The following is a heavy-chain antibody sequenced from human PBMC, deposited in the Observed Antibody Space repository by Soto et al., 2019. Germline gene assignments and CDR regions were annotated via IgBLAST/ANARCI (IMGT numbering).Heavy chain of an antibody. CDR3: ARDHPHSYGVYHFDY. D-gene: IGHD5-18*01. J-gene: IGHJ4*02. V-gene: IGHV4-59*01. CDR1: GVSISNYY. Sequence: SDTLSLTCTVSGVSISNYYWNWIRQSPGKGLEWIGYIYSSGSTHYNPSLQNRVTISIDTSKNQVSLKVNSVTAADTAVYYCARDHPHSYGVYHFDYWGQGTPVT. CDR2: IYSSGST.